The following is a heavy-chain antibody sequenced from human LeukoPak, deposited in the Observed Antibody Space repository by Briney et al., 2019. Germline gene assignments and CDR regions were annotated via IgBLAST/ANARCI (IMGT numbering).Heavy chain of an antibody. CDR1: GGSISSPNW. Sequence: SETLSLTCAISGGSISSPNWWSWVRQPPGKGLEWIGEIYHSGSTNYNLSLKSRVTISVDKAKNQFSLKLNSVTAADTAVYYCARAASGSYAFDIWGQGTMVTVSS. D-gene: IGHD1-26*01. J-gene: IGHJ3*02. V-gene: IGHV4-4*02. CDR2: IYHSGST. CDR3: ARAASGSYAFDI.